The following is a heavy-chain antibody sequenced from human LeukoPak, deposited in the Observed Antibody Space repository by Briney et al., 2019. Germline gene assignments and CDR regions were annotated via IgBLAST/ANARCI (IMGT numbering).Heavy chain of an antibody. V-gene: IGHV3-23*01. Sequence: GGSLRLSCAASGFTFSSYAMSWVRQAPGKGLEWVSGISGSGGSTYYADSVKGRFTISRDNSKNTLYLQMNSLRAEDTAVYYCATTADYWGSYGWGQGTLVAVSS. CDR3: ATTADYWGSYG. J-gene: IGHJ4*02. CDR2: ISGSGGST. CDR1: GFTFSSYA. D-gene: IGHD7-27*01.